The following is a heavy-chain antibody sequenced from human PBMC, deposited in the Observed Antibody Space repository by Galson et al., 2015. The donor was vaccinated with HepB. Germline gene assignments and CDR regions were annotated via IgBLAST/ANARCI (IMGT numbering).Heavy chain of an antibody. J-gene: IGHJ2*01. D-gene: IGHD5-18*01. Sequence: SLRLSCAASGFTFSSYGMHWVRQAPGKGLEWVAVIWYDGSNKYYADSVKGRFTISRDNSKNTLYLQMNSLRAEDTAVYYCAREEDTAMAGCWYFDLWGRGTLVTVSS. CDR1: GFTFSSYG. V-gene: IGHV3-33*01. CDR2: IWYDGSNK. CDR3: AREEDTAMAGCWYFDL.